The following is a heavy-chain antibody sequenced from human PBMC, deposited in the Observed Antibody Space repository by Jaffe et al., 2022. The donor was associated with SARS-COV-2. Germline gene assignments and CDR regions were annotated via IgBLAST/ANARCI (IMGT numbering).Heavy chain of an antibody. J-gene: IGHJ5*02. D-gene: IGHD6-13*01. V-gene: IGHV1-46*01. CDR2: INPSGGST. Sequence: QVQLVQSGAEVKKPGASVKVSCKASGYSFINFYMHWVRLAPGQGLEWMGIINPSGGSTGYAQKFQGRATMTRDTSTSTVYMELRSLRSEDTAVYYCARGRSGSQYSSSWSLTWLDPWGQGTLVTVSS. CDR3: ARGRSGSQYSSSWSLTWLDP. CDR1: GYSFINFY.